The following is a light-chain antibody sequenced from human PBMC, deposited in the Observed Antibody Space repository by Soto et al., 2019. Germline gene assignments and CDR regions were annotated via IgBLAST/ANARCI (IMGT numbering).Light chain of an antibody. CDR3: QHAYVSPYN. V-gene: IGKV1-39*01. Sequence: DIQMTQSQSSVSASVGDTVTITCRASQDINVYLNWYQQKPGEVPKLLIYSASSLHIGVPSRFTGSESETDLTLTIRILQPEDFATNCSQHAYVSPYNFGHANTV. CDR1: QDINVY. J-gene: IGKJ1*01. CDR2: SAS.